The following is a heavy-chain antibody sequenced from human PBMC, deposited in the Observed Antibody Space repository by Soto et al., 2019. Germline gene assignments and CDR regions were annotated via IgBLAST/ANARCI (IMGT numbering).Heavy chain of an antibody. CDR2: ISAYNGNT. J-gene: IGHJ6*02. CDR1: GYTFTSYG. D-gene: IGHD2-2*01. V-gene: IGHV1-18*04. Sequence: GASAKVSCKASGYTFTSYGISWVRQAPGQGLEWLGWISAYNGNTNYAQKLQGRVTMTTDTSTSTAYMELRSLRSDDTAAYYCAMLGYYSSTSCSPNYYYGMDVWGQGTTVTVSS. CDR3: AMLGYYSSTSCSPNYYYGMDV.